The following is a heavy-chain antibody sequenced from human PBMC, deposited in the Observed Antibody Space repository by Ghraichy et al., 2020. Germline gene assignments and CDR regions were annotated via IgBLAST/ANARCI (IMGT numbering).Heavy chain of an antibody. CDR3: ARKAIVVVPAAVRADYYYYGMDV. Sequence: SVKVSCKASGGTFSSYAISWVRQAPGQGLEWMGGIIPIFGTANYAQKFQGRVTITADESTSTAYMELSSLRSEDTAVYYCARKAIVVVPAAVRADYYYYGMDVWGQGTTVTVSS. V-gene: IGHV1-69*13. D-gene: IGHD2-2*01. J-gene: IGHJ6*02. CDR2: IIPIFGTA. CDR1: GGTFSSYA.